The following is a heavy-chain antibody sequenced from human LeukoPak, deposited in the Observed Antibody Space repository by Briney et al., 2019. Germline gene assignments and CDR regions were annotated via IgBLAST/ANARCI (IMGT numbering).Heavy chain of an antibody. J-gene: IGHJ5*02. CDR3: ASLGSYYGWFDP. V-gene: IGHV4-61*09. CDR1: GGSISSSYY. D-gene: IGHD1-26*01. CDR2: IYYSGST. Sequence: PSQTLSLTCTVSGGSISSSYYWSWIRQPAGKGLEWIGYIYYSGSTNYNPSLKSRVTVSVDTSKNQFSLKLSSVTAADTAVYYCASLGSYYGWFDPWGQGTLVTVSS.